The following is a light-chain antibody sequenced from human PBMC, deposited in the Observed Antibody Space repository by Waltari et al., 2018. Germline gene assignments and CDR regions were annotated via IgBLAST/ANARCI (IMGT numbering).Light chain of an antibody. V-gene: IGLV5-45*01. Sequence: QAVLTQPASLSASPGASVSLTCPLRSDISVGAYKIYWYQQRPGSPPQFLVRYRSDADNRKGCVVPSRFSGAKDFSANAGILLISGLQSADEADYYCMILYNNAVVFGGGTKLTVL. CDR3: MILYNNAVV. J-gene: IGLJ3*02. CDR1: SDISVGAYK. CDR2: YRSDADN.